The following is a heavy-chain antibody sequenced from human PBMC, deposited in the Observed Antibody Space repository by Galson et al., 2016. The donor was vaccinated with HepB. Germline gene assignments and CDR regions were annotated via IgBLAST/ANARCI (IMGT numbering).Heavy chain of an antibody. Sequence: SLRLSCAASGFKFSSYAMSWVSLISSSGTSKYYTEHITGRFTISRDNSKNILYLQMNNMRPEDTAKYFCAKGGTRIAVAGSHYFDWWGLGTLVTVSS. CDR2: ISSSGTSK. CDR3: AKGGTRIAVAGSHYFDW. J-gene: IGHJ4*02. CDR1: GFKFSSYA. D-gene: IGHD6-19*01. V-gene: IGHV3-23*01.